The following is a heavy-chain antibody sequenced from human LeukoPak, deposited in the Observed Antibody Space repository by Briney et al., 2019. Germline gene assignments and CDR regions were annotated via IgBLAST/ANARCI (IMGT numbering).Heavy chain of an antibody. CDR3: ARDLSNWNEAGGTC. D-gene: IGHD1-20*01. J-gene: IGHJ4*02. CDR2: INSDGSST. Sequence: ETLSLTCAVYGGSFSGYWMHWVRQAPGKGLVWVSHINSDGSSTTYADSVKGRFTISRDNAKNMLYLQMSSLRAEDTAVYYCARDLSNWNEAGGTCWGQGTLVTVSS. CDR1: GGSFSGYW. V-gene: IGHV3-74*01.